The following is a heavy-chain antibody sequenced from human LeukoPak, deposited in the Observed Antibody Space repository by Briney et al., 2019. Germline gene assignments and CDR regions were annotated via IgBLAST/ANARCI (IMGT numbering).Heavy chain of an antibody. CDR1: GFTFGSYA. V-gene: IGHV3-23*01. J-gene: IGHJ4*02. D-gene: IGHD6-19*01. Sequence: PGASLRLSCAASGFTFGSYAMSWVRQAPGRGLEWVSAISISGDDTYYADSVKGRFTISRDNSRSTLYLQMNSLRAEDTALYYCAKLISSSGWPFDYWGQGTLVTVSS. CDR3: AKLISSSGWPFDY. CDR2: ISISGDDT.